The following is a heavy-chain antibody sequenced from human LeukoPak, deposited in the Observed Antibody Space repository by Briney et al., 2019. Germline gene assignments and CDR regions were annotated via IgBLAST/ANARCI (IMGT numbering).Heavy chain of an antibody. J-gene: IGHJ4*02. Sequence: PGGSLRLSCAASGFTFSSWYMYWVRQRPGKGLEWLCRITSDGTTSFYADAVKGRFTISRDNAKNTLHLQMNSLTDEDTAVYYCASPKPDYWGQGTLVTVSS. CDR3: ASPKPDY. CDR1: GFTFSSWY. CDR2: ITSDGTTS. V-gene: IGHV3-74*01.